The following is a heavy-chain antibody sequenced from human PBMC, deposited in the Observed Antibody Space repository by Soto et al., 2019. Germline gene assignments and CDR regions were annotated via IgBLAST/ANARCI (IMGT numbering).Heavy chain of an antibody. J-gene: IGHJ4*02. V-gene: IGHV3-23*01. CDR1: GFTFGSYA. CDR3: AKHGGYSSGWLDY. CDR2: ISASGDNT. D-gene: IGHD6-19*01. Sequence: GGSLRLSCAASGFTFGSYAMSWVRQAPGKGLEWASTISASGDNTHYADSVKGRFTVSRDNSKNTLYLQMNSLRAEDTAVYYCAKHGGYSSGWLDYWGQGTLVTVSS.